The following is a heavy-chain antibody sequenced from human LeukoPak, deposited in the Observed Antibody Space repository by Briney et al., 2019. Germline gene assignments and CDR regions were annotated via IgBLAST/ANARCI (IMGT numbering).Heavy chain of an antibody. CDR2: IYYSGST. CDR3: ARMPPYYYDSSGIDY. J-gene: IGHJ4*02. CDR1: GGSISSYY. V-gene: IGHV4-59*08. Sequence: PSETLSLTCTVAGGSISSYYWSWIRQPPGKGLEWIGYIYYSGSTNYNPSLKSQVTISVDTSKNQFSLKLSSVTAADTAVYYCARMPPYYYDSSGIDYWGQGTLVTVSS. D-gene: IGHD3-22*01.